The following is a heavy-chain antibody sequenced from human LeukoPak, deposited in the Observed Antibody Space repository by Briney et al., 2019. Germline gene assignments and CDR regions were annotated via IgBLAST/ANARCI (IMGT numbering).Heavy chain of an antibody. J-gene: IGHJ4*02. V-gene: IGHV3-74*03. D-gene: IGHD4-23*01. Sequence: GGSLRLSCGATGFTISSYWTHWVRQAPGKGLVWVSRINSDGSSTTYADSVKGRFTISRDNAKNTLYLQMNSLRADDTAVYYCAKGGTTVVDYWGQGTLVTVSS. CDR1: GFTISSYW. CDR3: AKGGTTVVDY. CDR2: INSDGSST.